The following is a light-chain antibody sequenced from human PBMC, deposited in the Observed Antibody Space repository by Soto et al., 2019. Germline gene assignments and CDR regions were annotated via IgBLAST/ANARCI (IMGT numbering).Light chain of an antibody. CDR2: GAS. CDR1: QSVSSSY. J-gene: IGKJ3*01. Sequence: EIVLTQSPGTLPLSPGERATLSCRASQSVSSSYLACYQQKPGQAPRLLIYGASSRATGIPDRFSGSGSGTDFTLTISRLEPEDFAVYYCQQYGSSPIFTFGHGTKVDIK. V-gene: IGKV3-20*01. CDR3: QQYGSSPIFT.